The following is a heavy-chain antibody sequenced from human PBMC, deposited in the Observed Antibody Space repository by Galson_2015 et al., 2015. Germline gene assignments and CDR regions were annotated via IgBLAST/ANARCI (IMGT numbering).Heavy chain of an antibody. J-gene: IGHJ4*02. V-gene: IGHV3-48*02. Sequence: SLRLSCAASGFTFSSYSMNWVRQAPGKGLEWVSYISSSSSTIYYADSVKGRFTISRDNAKNSLYLQMNSLRDEDTAVYYCARLPSGYYQYRYYFDYWGQGTLVTVSS. CDR1: GFTFSSYS. CDR3: ARLPSGYYQYRYYFDY. CDR2: ISSSSSTI. D-gene: IGHD3-3*01.